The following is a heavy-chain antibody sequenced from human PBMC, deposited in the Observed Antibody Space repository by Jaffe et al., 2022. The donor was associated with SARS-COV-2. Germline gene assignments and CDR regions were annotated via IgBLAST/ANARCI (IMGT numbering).Heavy chain of an antibody. Sequence: EVQLVESGGGLVKPGGSLRLSCAASGFTFSNAWMSWVRQAPGKGLEWVGRIKSKTDGGRTDYAAPVKGRFTISRDDSKNTLYLQMNSLKTEDTAVYYCSTASYGDYSWFDPWGQGTLVTVSS. D-gene: IGHD4-17*01. CDR3: STASYGDYSWFDP. CDR2: IKSKTDGGRT. J-gene: IGHJ5*02. CDR1: GFTFSNAW. V-gene: IGHV3-15*01.